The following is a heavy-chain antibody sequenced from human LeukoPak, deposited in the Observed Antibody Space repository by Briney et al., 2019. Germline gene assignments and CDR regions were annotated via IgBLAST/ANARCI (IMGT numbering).Heavy chain of an antibody. Sequence: SETLSLTCIVSGGSFSYLSWIRQPPGKGLEWIGIIYDHGRTEYNPSLKSRVSISVDTSKNQVSLRLNSVTPADTAVCYCARGLAGRASGAVYFDLWGRGALATVSS. CDR2: IYDHGRT. V-gene: IGHV4-59*01. CDR3: ARGLAGRASGAVYFDL. J-gene: IGHJ2*01. CDR1: GGSFSY. D-gene: IGHD3-16*01.